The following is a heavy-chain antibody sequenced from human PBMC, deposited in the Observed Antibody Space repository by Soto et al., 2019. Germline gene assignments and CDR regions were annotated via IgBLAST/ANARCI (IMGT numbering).Heavy chain of an antibody. CDR1: GGSISSYY. J-gene: IGHJ6*02. V-gene: IGHV4-59*01. Sequence: SETLSVTCTVSGGSISSYYWSWIRQPPGKGLEWIGYIYYSGSTNYNPSLKSRVTISVDTSTNQSSLKLSSVTAADTAVYYCARDGRYSSSWYPGQWYYYGMDVWGQGTTVTVSS. CDR3: ARDGRYSSSWYPGQWYYYGMDV. D-gene: IGHD6-13*01. CDR2: IYYSGST.